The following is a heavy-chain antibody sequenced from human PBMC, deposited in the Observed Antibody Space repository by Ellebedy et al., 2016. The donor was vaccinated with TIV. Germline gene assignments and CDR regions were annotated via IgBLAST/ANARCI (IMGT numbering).Heavy chain of an antibody. J-gene: IGHJ4*02. D-gene: IGHD5-24*01. CDR2: IIPIIGMA. V-gene: IGHV1-69*10. CDR1: GGTFSSYR. Sequence: AASVKVSCKASGGTFSSYRISWVRQAPGQGLEWMGGIIPIIGMADYAQKFQGRVTIIADKFTNTVNMELTSLTSEDTAVYYCALSLEMATIKFDVWGQGTLVTVSS. CDR3: ALSLEMATIKFDV.